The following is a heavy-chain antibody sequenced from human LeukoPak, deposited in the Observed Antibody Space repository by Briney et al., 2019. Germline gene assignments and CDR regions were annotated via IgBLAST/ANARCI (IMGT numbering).Heavy chain of an antibody. CDR3: ARTVDEMATINLFDY. V-gene: IGHV3-48*01. CDR2: ISSSSSTI. Sequence: GGSLRLSCAASGFTFSSYGMNWVRQAPGKGLEWVSYISSSSSTIYYADSVKGRFTISRDNAKNSLYLQMNSLRAEDTAVYYCARTVDEMATINLFDYWGQGTLVTVSS. D-gene: IGHD5-24*01. J-gene: IGHJ4*02. CDR1: GFTFSSYG.